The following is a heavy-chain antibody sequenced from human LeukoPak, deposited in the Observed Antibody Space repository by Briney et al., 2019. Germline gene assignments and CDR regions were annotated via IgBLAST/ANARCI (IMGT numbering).Heavy chain of an antibody. V-gene: IGHV1-2*02. CDR3: ARDIRPARHLDY. Sequence: ASVKVSCKASGYTFTGYYMRWVRQAPGQGLEWMGWINPNSGGTNYAQKFQGRVTMTRDTSISTAYMELSRLRSDDTAVYYCARDIRPARHLDYWGQGTLVTVSS. D-gene: IGHD6-6*01. CDR2: INPNSGGT. CDR1: GYTFTGYY. J-gene: IGHJ4*02.